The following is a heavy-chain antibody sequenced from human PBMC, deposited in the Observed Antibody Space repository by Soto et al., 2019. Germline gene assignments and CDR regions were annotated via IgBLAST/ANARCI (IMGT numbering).Heavy chain of an antibody. CDR3: ARGTYYDILTGPYFDY. CDR1: GFSLSTSGMC. D-gene: IGHD3-9*01. V-gene: IGHV2-70*01. J-gene: IGHJ4*02. CDR2: IDWDDDK. Sequence: GSGPTLVNPTQTLTLTCTFSGFSLSTSGMCVSWIRQPPGKALEWLALIDWDDDKYYSTSLKTRLTISKDTSKNQVVLTMTNMDPVDTATYYCARGTYYDILTGPYFDYWGQGTLVTVSS.